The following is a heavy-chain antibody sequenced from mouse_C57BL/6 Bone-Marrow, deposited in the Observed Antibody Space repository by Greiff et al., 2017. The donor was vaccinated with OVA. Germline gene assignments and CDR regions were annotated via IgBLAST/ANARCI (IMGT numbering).Heavy chain of an antibody. Sequence: QVQLQQPGAELVKPGASVKLSCKASGYTFPSYWMHWVKQRPGQGLEWIGMIHPNSGSTNYNEKFKSKATLTVDKSSSTAYMQLSSLTSEDSAVYDCARSYYGSSHYFDYWGQGTTLTVSS. CDR1: GYTFPSYW. CDR3: ARSYYGSSHYFDY. D-gene: IGHD1-1*01. V-gene: IGHV1-64*01. J-gene: IGHJ2*01. CDR2: IHPNSGST.